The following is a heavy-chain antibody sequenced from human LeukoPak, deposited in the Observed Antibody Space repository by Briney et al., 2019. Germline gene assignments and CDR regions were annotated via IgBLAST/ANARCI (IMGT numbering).Heavy chain of an antibody. CDR1: GYTFTRYG. V-gene: IGHV1-18*01. CDR3: ARDKVIASAGTPNWFDP. Sequence: ASVKVSCKASGYTFTRYGISWVRQAPGQGLEWLGWISAYDGNTNYEQKFQGRVTMTTYTSASTAYMELRSLRSDDTAVYYCARDKVIASAGTPNWFDPWGQGTLVTASS. CDR2: ISAYDGNT. J-gene: IGHJ5*02. D-gene: IGHD6-13*01.